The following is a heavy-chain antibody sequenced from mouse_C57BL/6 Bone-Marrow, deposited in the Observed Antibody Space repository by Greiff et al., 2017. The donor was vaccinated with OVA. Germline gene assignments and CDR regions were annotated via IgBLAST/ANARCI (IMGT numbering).Heavy chain of an antibody. J-gene: IGHJ3*01. D-gene: IGHD1-1*01. CDR1: GYTFTDHT. CDR3: ARGGYYYGSSYRFAY. V-gene: IGHV1-78*01. Sequence: VKLQQSDAELVKPGASVKISCKVSGYTFTDHTIHWMKQRPEQGLEWIGYIYPRDGSTKYNEKFKGKATLTADKSSSTAYMQLNSLTSEDSAVYFCARGGYYYGSSYRFAYWGQGTLVTVSA. CDR2: IYPRDGST.